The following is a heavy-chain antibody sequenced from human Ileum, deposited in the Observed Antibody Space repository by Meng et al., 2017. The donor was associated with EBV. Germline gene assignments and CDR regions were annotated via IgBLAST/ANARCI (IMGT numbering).Heavy chain of an antibody. D-gene: IGHD4-23*01. CDR2: IQHSGST. CDR1: GGSISSGGHS. V-gene: IGHV4-30-2*01. J-gene: IGHJ4*02. CDR3: ARAHPVVYFFDY. Sequence: QLPLQESGSVLVKPSQTLSLTCAVSGGSISSGGHSWSWIRQPPGKGLEWIGDIQHSGSTYYNPSLKSRVTISVDRSRNQFSLKLSSVTAADTAVYYCARAHPVVYFFDYWGQGTLVTVSS.